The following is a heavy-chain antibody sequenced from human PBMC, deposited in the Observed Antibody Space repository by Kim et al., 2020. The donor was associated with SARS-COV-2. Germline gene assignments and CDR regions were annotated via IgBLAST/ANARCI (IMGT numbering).Heavy chain of an antibody. Sequence: PAFQGQVTISADKSISTAYLQWSSLKASDTAMYYCARLGTSGWSPLNWFDPWGQGTLVTVSS. CDR3: ARLGTSGWSPLNWFDP. D-gene: IGHD6-19*01. V-gene: IGHV5-51*01. J-gene: IGHJ5*02.